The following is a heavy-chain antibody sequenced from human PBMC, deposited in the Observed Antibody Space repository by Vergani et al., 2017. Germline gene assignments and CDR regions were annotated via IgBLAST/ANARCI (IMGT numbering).Heavy chain of an antibody. D-gene: IGHD4-11*01. CDR1: GGSFTSYN. CDR2: IYHTGRP. J-gene: IGHJ6*03. Sequence: QVQLQQWGGGLLKPSETLSLTCVVNGGSFTSYNWTWIRQSPGEGLEWVGDIYHTGRPDYNPSLKSRLTMSVDQSRNQFSPTLNSVTATDTAIYFCARVNTETNGHLYYYYYMDVWGQGTAVTVS. V-gene: IGHV4-34*01. CDR3: ARVNTETNGHLYYYYYMDV.